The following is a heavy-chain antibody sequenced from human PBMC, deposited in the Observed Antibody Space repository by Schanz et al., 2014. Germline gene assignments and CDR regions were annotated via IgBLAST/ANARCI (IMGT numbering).Heavy chain of an antibody. V-gene: IGHV1-18*01. J-gene: IGHJ6*02. D-gene: IGHD3-10*01. Sequence: QVQLVQSGVEVKRPGASVRVSCKASGYSFTDYAIHWVRQAPGQGLEWMGWISPYNGHTEYGKKFQGRFTMTTDTSTTTAYLELRSLTSDDTAVYYCVRDAGWAFGDYHGMDVWGQGTSVTVS. CDR1: GYSFTDYA. CDR3: VRDAGWAFGDYHGMDV. CDR2: ISPYNGHT.